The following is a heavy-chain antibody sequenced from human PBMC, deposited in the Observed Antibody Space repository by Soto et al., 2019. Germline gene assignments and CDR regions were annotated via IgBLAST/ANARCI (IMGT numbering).Heavy chain of an antibody. J-gene: IGHJ4*02. CDR1: GGSISSSSYY. CDR2: IYYSGST. CDR3: ASHCSSTSCYLGIDY. D-gene: IGHD2-2*01. Sequence: SETLSLTCTVSGGSISSSSYYWGWIRQPPGKGLEWIGSIYYSGSTYYNPSLKSRVTISVDTSKNQFSLKLSSVTAADTAGYYCASHCSSTSCYLGIDYWGQGTLVTVS. V-gene: IGHV4-39*01.